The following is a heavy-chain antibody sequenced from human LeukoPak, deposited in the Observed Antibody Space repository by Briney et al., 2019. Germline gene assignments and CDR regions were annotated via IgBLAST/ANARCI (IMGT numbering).Heavy chain of an antibody. CDR2: INPNSGDT. J-gene: IGHJ4*02. V-gene: IGHV1-2*02. CDR3: MRGGGNSWFDY. D-gene: IGHD6-13*01. CDR1: GYTFTRHY. Sequence: ASVQVSCKASGYTFTRHYFHWVRQAPGQGLEWTGWINPNSGDTNFAQKFQGRVTMTRATSISTVYMELTSLRSDDTALYYCMRGGGNSWFDYWGQGTLVSVSS.